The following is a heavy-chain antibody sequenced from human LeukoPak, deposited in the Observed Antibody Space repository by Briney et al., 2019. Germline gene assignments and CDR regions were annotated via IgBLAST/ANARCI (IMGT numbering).Heavy chain of an antibody. J-gene: IGHJ1*01. Sequence: ASVKVSCKAAGYAFTGSYIHWVRQAPGQGLEWMGWINPNSSATNYPQKFQGRATMTIDTSSSTAYLELSRLRSDDTAVYFCARVLTDGYNNGNFQHWGQGTLVTVSS. D-gene: IGHD5-24*01. CDR2: INPNSSAT. CDR3: ARVLTDGYNNGNFQH. V-gene: IGHV1-2*02. CDR1: GYAFTGSY.